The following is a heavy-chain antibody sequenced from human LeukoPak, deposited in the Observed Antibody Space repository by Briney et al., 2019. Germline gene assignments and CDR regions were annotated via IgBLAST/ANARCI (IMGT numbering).Heavy chain of an antibody. CDR1: GFTFGDYA. CDR3: TRLSLGGWYPSY. J-gene: IGHJ4*02. CDR2: IRSKAYGGTT. V-gene: IGHV3-49*04. D-gene: IGHD6-19*01. Sequence: GRSLRPSCTASGFTFGDYAMSWVRQAPGKGLEWVSFIRSKAYGGTTEYAASVKGRFTISRDDSKSIAYLQMNSLKTEDTAVYYCTRLSLGGWYPSYWGQGTLVTVSS.